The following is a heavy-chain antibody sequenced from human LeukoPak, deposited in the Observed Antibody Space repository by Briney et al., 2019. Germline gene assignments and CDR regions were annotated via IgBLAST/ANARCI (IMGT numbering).Heavy chain of an antibody. CDR1: GFTFSSYG. Sequence: GGSLRLSCGASGFTFSSYGMHWVRQAPGKGLEWVAVIWYDGSNKYYADSVKGRFTISRDNSKNTLYLQMNSLRAEDTAVYYCARDASHSYYFDYWGQGTLVTVSS. D-gene: IGHD3-3*02. CDR3: ARDASHSYYFDY. V-gene: IGHV3-33*01. J-gene: IGHJ4*02. CDR2: IWYDGSNK.